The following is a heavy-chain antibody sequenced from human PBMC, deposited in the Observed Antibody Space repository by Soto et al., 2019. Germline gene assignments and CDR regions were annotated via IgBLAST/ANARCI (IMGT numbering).Heavy chain of an antibody. CDR1: GFTFDDYS. CDR3: AKSGGPYDILTHSYYFDY. J-gene: IGHJ4*02. CDR2: ISWNSGSI. D-gene: IGHD3-9*01. Sequence: SLRLSCAASGFTFDDYSMHWVRQAPGKGLEWVSGISWNSGSIGYADSVKGRFTISRDNAKNSLYLQMNSLRAEDTALYYCAKSGGPYDILTHSYYFDYWGQGTLVTVSS. V-gene: IGHV3-9*01.